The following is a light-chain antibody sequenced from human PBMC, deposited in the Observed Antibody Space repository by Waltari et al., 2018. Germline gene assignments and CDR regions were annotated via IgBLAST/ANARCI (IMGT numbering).Light chain of an antibody. CDR3: QQIKSYPLT. CDR1: QGISSY. J-gene: IGKJ5*01. V-gene: IGKV1-9*01. CDR2: TAS. Sequence: DIQLTQSPSFLSASVGDRVTITCRASQGISSYLAWYQQKPGRAPKFLIYTASTLQSGVPSRFSGSGSGTEFTLTSSSLQPEDFATYYCQQIKSYPLTFGQGTRLEIK.